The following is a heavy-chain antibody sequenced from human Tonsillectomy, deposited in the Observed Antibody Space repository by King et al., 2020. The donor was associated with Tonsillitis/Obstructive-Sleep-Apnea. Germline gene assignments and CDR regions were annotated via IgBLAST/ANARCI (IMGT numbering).Heavy chain of an antibody. CDR2: IGTAGDT. CDR1: GFIVSSYD. D-gene: IGHD6-13*01. V-gene: IGHV3-13*01. Sequence: QLVQSGGGLVQPGGSLRLSCAASGFIVSSYDMHWVRQATGKGLEWVSVIGTAGDTYYPGSVKGRFTISRENAKNSLYLQMNSLGAGDTAVYYCAREAKIAADAFDIWGQGTMLTVSS. J-gene: IGHJ3*02. CDR3: AREAKIAADAFDI.